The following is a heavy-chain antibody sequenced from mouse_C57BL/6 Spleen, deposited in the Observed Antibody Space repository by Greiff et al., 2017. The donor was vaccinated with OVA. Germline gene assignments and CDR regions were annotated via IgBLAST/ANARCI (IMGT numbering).Heavy chain of an antibody. CDR2: IYPGSGNT. J-gene: IGHJ2*01. Sequence: QVHVKQSGAELVRPGASVKLSCKASGYTFTDYYINWVKQRPGQGLEWIARIYPGSGNTYYNEKFKGKATLTAEKSSSTAYMQLSSLTSEDSAVYFCARNYEDYFDYWGQGTTLTVSS. CDR1: GYTFTDYY. D-gene: IGHD1-1*01. CDR3: ARNYEDYFDY. V-gene: IGHV1-76*01.